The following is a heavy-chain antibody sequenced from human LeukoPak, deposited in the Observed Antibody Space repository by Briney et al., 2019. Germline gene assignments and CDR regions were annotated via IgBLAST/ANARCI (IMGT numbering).Heavy chain of an antibody. D-gene: IGHD6-13*01. CDR3: AKSRIAAAAYGFDY. CDR2: IYHSGST. J-gene: IGHJ4*02. Sequence: SETLSLTCAVSGGSISSSNWWSWVRQPPGKGLEWIGEIYHSGSTNYNPSLRSRVTISVDKSKNQFSLKLSSVTAADTAVYYCAKSRIAAAAYGFDYWGQGTLVTVSS. V-gene: IGHV4-4*02. CDR1: GGSISSSNW.